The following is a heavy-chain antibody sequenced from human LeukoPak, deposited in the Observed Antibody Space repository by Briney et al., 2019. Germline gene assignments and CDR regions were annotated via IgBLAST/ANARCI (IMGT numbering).Heavy chain of an antibody. CDR3: AKEDKGYSFGFDAFDT. Sequence: PGGSLRLSCATSGFPFRAYGIHWVRQAAGKGLEWVAFIRYDGTSKYYIDSVKGRFSISRDTSMNTVSLQMNSLRDEDTAVYYCAKEDKGYSFGFDAFDTWGQGTMATVSA. CDR2: IRYDGTSK. J-gene: IGHJ3*02. CDR1: GFPFRAYG. D-gene: IGHD5-18*01. V-gene: IGHV3-30*02.